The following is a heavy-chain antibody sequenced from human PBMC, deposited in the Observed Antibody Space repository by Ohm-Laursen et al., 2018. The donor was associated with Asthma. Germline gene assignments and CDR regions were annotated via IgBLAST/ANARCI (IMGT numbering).Heavy chain of an antibody. CDR3: ARVSCNDDICYSLFYN. Sequence: SVKVSCKASGYTFTEYYMYWVRQAPGQGLEWMAWISAYNGNTNYAPKFQDRVTMTTDTSTSTAYMEVRSLTSDDTAVYYCARVSCNDDICYSLFYNWGQGTLVTVSS. V-gene: IGHV1-18*04. CDR1: GYTFTEYY. J-gene: IGHJ4*02. CDR2: ISAYNGNT. D-gene: IGHD2-15*01.